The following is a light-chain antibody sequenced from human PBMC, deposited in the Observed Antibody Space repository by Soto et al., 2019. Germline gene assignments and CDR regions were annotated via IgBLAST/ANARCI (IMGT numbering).Light chain of an antibody. CDR3: GAWDGSLRLYV. CDR1: SSNIGSNY. Sequence: QSVLTQPPSVSAAPGQTVTISCSGSSSNIGSNYVSWYQQIPGAAPKLLIYDSNKRPSGIPERFSASKSGTSATLGITGLQTGDEADYYCGAWDGSLRLYVFGTGTKVTVL. J-gene: IGLJ1*01. V-gene: IGLV1-51*01. CDR2: DSN.